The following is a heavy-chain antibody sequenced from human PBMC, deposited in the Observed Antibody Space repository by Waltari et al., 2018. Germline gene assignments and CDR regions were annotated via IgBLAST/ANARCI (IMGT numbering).Heavy chain of an antibody. CDR1: GFSVGYYI. J-gene: IGHJ4*02. Sequence: ARLEESGGGSVQVGGSLRLSCSVSGFSVGYYIFHWLRQVPGKGLEWVALINGDGDKAFSADSVKGRFTISNDKRTNSLFLQMDSLRRDDTGFYFCAKQLYCGDNCYGNYFDYLGQGTLVTVSS. V-gene: IGHV3-43*01. CDR3: AKQLYCGDNCYGNYFDY. D-gene: IGHD2-21*01. CDR2: INGDGDKA.